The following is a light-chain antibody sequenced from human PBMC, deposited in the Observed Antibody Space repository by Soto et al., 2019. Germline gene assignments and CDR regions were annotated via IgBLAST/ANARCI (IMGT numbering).Light chain of an antibody. CDR1: SSNIGSRT. Sequence: QSVLTQTPSASGTPGQRITISCSGSSSNIGSRTVNWYQQFPGTAPKVLIYSNTQRPSGVPDRFSASKSGTTASLAISGLQSEDEADYYGAAWDDSLNGHVFGGGTKVTVL. V-gene: IGLV1-44*01. J-gene: IGLJ2*01. CDR3: AAWDDSLNGHV. CDR2: SNT.